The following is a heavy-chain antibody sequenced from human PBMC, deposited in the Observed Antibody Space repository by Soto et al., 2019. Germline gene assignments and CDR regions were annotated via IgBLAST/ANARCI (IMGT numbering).Heavy chain of an antibody. D-gene: IGHD6-13*01. Sequence: SQTLSLTCAISGDSVSTNTATWDWIRQSPTRGLEWLGRTYYRSKWNTDYSLSVKSRITIHPDTSKNQVSLQLDSVTPEDTVVYYCARLIGNSWFVGWGQGTLVTVCS. V-gene: IGHV6-1*01. CDR2: TYYRSKWNT. J-gene: IGHJ4*02. CDR1: GDSVSTNTAT. CDR3: ARLIGNSWFVG.